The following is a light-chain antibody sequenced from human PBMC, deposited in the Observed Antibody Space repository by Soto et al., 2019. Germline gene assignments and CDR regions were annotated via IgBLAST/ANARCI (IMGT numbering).Light chain of an antibody. V-gene: IGKV1-33*01. CDR2: DAS. CDR1: QDIKNY. Sequence: DIQLTQSPSSLPASVGDRVTITCQASQDIKNYLIWYQQKAGEAPNLLIYDASTLGTGVSSRFSGSGSGTEFSLTITNLQPEDIATYYCQHYDSVPCTFGQGTRLEIK. CDR3: QHYDSVPCT. J-gene: IGKJ2*02.